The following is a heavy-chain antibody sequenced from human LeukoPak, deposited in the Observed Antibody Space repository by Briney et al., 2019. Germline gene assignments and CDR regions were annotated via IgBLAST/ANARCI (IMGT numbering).Heavy chain of an antibody. J-gene: IGHJ6*03. CDR3: ARAGDTTPYYYYYMDV. CDR1: GFGFDDYG. Sequence: GGSLRLSCAASGFGFDDYGMSWVRHAPGKGLEWVAGLDWNGGGTGYVDSVKGRFTISRDNAKKSLYLQMDSLRGEDTALYFCARAGDTTPYYYYYMDVWGKGTTVIVSS. CDR2: LDWNGGGT. V-gene: IGHV3-20*04. D-gene: IGHD2-21*01.